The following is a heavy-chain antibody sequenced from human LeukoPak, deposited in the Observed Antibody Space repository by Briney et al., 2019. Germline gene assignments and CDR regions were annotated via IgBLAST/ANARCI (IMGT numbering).Heavy chain of an antibody. CDR3: ATIVGATSDYYFDY. V-gene: IGHV1-18*01. CDR2: ISAYNGNT. CDR1: GYTFTSYG. J-gene: IGHJ4*02. D-gene: IGHD1-26*01. Sequence: ASVKVSCKASGYTFTSYGISWVRQAPGQGLEWMGWISAYNGNTNYAQKLQGRVTMTTDTSTSTAYMELSSLRSEDTAVYYCATIVGATSDYYFDYWGQGTLVTVSS.